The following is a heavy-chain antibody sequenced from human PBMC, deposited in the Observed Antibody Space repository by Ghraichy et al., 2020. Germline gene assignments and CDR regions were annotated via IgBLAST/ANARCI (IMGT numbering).Heavy chain of an antibody. CDR2: IYTSGST. J-gene: IGHJ4*02. CDR3: ARDLGMDSSGWAIFDY. Sequence: SETLSLTCTVSGGSISSYYWSWIRQPAGKGLEWIGRIYTSGSTNYNPSLKSRVTMSVDTSKNQFSLKLSSVTAADTAVYYCARDLGMDSSGWAIFDYWGQGTLVTVSS. V-gene: IGHV4-4*07. CDR1: GGSISSYY. D-gene: IGHD6-19*01.